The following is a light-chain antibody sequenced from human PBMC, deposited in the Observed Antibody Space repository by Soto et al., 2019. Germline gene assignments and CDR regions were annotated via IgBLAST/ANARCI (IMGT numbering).Light chain of an antibody. V-gene: IGLV2-11*01. J-gene: IGLJ1*01. CDR2: DVT. CDR3: CSYAGSYIYV. CDR1: SSDVGGYNY. Sequence: QSVLTQPRSVSGSPGQSVTISCTGTSSDVGGYNYVSWYQQHPDKAPKVMINDVTKRPSGVPDRFSGSKSGNTASLTISGLQAEDEADYYCCSYAGSYIYVFGTGTKLTVL.